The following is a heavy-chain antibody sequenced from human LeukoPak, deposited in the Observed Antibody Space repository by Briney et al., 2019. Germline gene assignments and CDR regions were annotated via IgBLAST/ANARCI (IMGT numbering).Heavy chain of an antibody. J-gene: IGHJ4*02. V-gene: IGHV3-48*02. D-gene: IGHD6-19*01. CDR3: ARDAGSGYFDY. Sequence: GGSLRLSCAASGFTFSSYAMHWVRQAPGKGLEWVSYISSSSSTIYFPDSVKGRFTISRDNAKNSLYLQMNGLRDEDTAVYYCARDAGSGYFDYWGQGTLVTVSS. CDR2: ISSSSSTI. CDR1: GFTFSSYA.